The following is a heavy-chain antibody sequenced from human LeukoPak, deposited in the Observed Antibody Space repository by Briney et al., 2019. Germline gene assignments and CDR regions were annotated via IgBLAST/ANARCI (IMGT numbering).Heavy chain of an antibody. CDR2: ISGSGGST. Sequence: GGSLRLSCAASGFTFSSYAMSWVRQAPGKGLEWVSAISGSGGSTYYADSVKGRFTISRDNSKNTLYLQMNSLRAEDTAVYYCAKDPEPEYSSGWYNWGQGTLVTVSS. CDR3: AKDPEPEYSSGWYN. V-gene: IGHV3-23*01. CDR1: GFTFSSYA. J-gene: IGHJ4*02. D-gene: IGHD6-19*01.